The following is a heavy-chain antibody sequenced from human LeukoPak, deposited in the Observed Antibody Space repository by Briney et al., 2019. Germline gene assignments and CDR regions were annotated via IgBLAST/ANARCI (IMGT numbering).Heavy chain of an antibody. CDR3: AREGAAASVDY. D-gene: IGHD6-13*01. V-gene: IGHV3-64*01. J-gene: IGHJ4*02. CDR1: GFTFSSYA. CDR2: ISSNGGAT. Sequence: GGSLRLSCAASGFTFSSYAMHWVRQAPGKGLEYVLAISSNGGATYYANSVKGRFTISRDNSKNTLYLQMGSLRAEDMAVYYCAREGAAASVDYWGQGTLVTVSS.